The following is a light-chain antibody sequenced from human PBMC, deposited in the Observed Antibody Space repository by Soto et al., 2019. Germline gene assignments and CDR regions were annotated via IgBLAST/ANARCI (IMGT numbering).Light chain of an antibody. CDR2: SNN. CDR1: RANIGSNT. V-gene: IGLV1-44*01. J-gene: IGLJ1*01. CDR3: AAWDDSLNGYV. Sequence: QSVLTQAPSASGTPGQRVTISWAGGRANIGSNTVNWYRQLPGTAPKLLIYSNNQRPSGVPDRFSGSKSGTSASLAISGLQSEDEADYYCAAWDDSLNGYVFGTGTKVTAL.